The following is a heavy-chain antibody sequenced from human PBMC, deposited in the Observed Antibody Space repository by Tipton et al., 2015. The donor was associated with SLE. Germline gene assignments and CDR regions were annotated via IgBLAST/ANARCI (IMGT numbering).Heavy chain of an antibody. J-gene: IGHJ4*02. CDR2: IYDSGST. V-gene: IGHV4-59*01. Sequence: TLSLTCTVSGGSISSYYWSWIRQPPGKGLEWIGYIYDSGSTNYNPSLKSRVTISVDTSKNQFSLKMSSVTAADTAVYYCARGSLRLGELTLAYWGQGTLVTVSS. CDR3: ARGSLRLGELTLAY. D-gene: IGHD3-16*02. CDR1: GGSISSYY.